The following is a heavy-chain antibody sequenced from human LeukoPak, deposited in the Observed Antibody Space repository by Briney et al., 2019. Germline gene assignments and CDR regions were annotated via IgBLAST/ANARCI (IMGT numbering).Heavy chain of an antibody. D-gene: IGHD3-9*01. CDR3: AKDLLGYDILTGYYSGGPLDY. CDR2: ISWNSGSI. V-gene: IGHV3-9*01. Sequence: GGSLRLSCAASGFTFDNYAMHWVRQAPGKGLEWVSAISWNSGSINYADSVKGRFTISRDNAKNSLYLQLNSLRAEDTAVYYCAKDLLGYDILTGYYSGGPLDYWGQGTLVTVSS. CDR1: GFTFDNYA. J-gene: IGHJ4*02.